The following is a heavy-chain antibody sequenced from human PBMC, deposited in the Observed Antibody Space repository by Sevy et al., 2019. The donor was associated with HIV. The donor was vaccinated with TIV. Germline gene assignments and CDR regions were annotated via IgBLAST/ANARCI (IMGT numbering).Heavy chain of an antibody. J-gene: IGHJ4*02. CDR2: IYYSGST. V-gene: IGHV4-39*01. D-gene: IGHD2-21*02. CDR1: GGSISSSSYY. Sequence: TLSLTCTVSGGSISSSSYYWGWIRQPPGKGLEWIGSIYYSGSTYYNPSLKSRVTISVDTSKNQFSLKLSSVTAADTAVYYCARHFTRHAYCGGDCYIDYWGQGTLVTVSS. CDR3: ARHFTRHAYCGGDCYIDY.